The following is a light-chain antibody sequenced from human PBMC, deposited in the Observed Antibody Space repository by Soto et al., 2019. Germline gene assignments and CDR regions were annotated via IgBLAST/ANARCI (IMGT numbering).Light chain of an antibody. Sequence: DIQMTQSPSTLSASVGDRVTITCRASQSISTWLAWYQQEPGKAPKLLIYAASSLQSGVPSRFSGSGSGTDFTLTISSLQPEDFAVYYCQQRSDWPLTFGGGTKVDIK. CDR1: QSISTW. V-gene: IGKV1-5*01. J-gene: IGKJ4*01. CDR2: AAS. CDR3: QQRSDWPLT.